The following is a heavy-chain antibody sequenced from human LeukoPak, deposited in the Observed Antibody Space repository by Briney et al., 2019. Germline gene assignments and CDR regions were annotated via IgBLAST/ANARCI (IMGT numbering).Heavy chain of an antibody. CDR1: GGSISSGGYY. CDR3: ARDIADGAFDI. J-gene: IGHJ3*02. V-gene: IGHV4-30-2*01. Sequence: SQTLSLTCTVSGGSISSGGYYWSWIRQPPGKGLEWIGYIYHSGSTYYNPSLKSRVTISVDRSKNQFSLKLSSVTAADTAVYYCARDIADGAFDIWGQGTMVTVSS. D-gene: IGHD6-13*01. CDR2: IYHSGST.